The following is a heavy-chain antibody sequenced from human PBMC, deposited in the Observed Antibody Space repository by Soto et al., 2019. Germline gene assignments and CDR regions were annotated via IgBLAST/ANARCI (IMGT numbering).Heavy chain of an antibody. CDR3: ARSDHYYYDSSGYWDY. CDR2: TYYSGST. J-gene: IGHJ4*02. V-gene: IGHV4-59*08. D-gene: IGHD3-22*01. CDR1: GGSISSYY. Sequence: SETLSLTCTVSGGSISSYYWSWIRQPPGKGLEWIGYTYYSGSTNYNPSLKSRLTISVDTSKNQFSLKLSSVTAADTAVYYCARSDHYYYDSSGYWDYWGQGTLVTVSS.